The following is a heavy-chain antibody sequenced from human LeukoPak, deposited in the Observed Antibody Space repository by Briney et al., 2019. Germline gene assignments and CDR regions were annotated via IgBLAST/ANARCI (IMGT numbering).Heavy chain of an antibody. Sequence: ASVKVSCKASGYTFTSYGISWVRQAPGQGLEWMGWISAYNGNTNYAQKLQGRVTMTTDTSTSTAYMELRSLRSDDTAVYYCARVPHGVLLWFGELCHWGQGTLVTVSS. V-gene: IGHV1-18*01. CDR1: GYTFTSYG. D-gene: IGHD3-10*01. CDR3: ARVPHGVLLWFGELCH. J-gene: IGHJ4*02. CDR2: ISAYNGNT.